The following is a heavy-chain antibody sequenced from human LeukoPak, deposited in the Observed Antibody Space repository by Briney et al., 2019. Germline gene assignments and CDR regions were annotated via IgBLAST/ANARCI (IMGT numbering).Heavy chain of an antibody. CDR2: IKPRDDST. D-gene: IGHD3-16*01. J-gene: IGHJ4*02. CDR1: GFTFSSYH. Sequence: GASVKVSCKAFGFTFSSYHIHWVRQAPGQGLEWMGIIKPRDDSTIYAQKFRGRLIMTWDTSTSTAYMELSSLRSDDTALYYCARDFVWAVDYWGQGSLVTVSS. V-gene: IGHV1-46*01. CDR3: ARDFVWAVDY.